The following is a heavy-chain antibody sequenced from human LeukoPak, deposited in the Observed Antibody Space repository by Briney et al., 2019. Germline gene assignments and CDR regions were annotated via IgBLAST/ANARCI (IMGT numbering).Heavy chain of an antibody. J-gene: IGHJ4*02. V-gene: IGHV1-24*01. CDR1: GYTLTELS. Sequence: ASVKVSCKVSGYTLTELSMHWVRQAPGKGLEWMGGFDPEDGETIYAQKFQGRVTMTEDTSTDTAYMELSSLRSEDTAVYYCATLPYSSSGPRTHYWGQGTLVTVSS. CDR2: FDPEDGET. CDR3: ATLPYSSSGPRTHY. D-gene: IGHD6-13*01.